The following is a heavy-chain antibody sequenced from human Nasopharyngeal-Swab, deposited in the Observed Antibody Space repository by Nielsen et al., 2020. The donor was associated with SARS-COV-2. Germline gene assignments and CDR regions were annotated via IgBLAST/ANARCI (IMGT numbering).Heavy chain of an antibody. J-gene: IGHJ6*03. D-gene: IGHD2-2*01. CDR2: IKHGGST. V-gene: IGHV4-34*01. Sequence: RQAPGKGPEWIAEIKHGGSTNYNPALKRRGTLLVGTYMKQVSLQVSSVTAADTAVYYCARGLSGIVPAPILGLGPYYYYSYMDVWGKGTTVTVSS. CDR3: ARGLSGIVPAPILGLGPYYYYSYMDV.